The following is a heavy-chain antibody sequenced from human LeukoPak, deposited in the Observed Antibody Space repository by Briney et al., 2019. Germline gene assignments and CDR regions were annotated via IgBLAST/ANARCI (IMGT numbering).Heavy chain of an antibody. CDR3: AKVLSYWYLVL. CDR2: SGGDGGST. CDR1: GFTFSSYD. J-gene: IGHJ2*01. Sequence: GGSLRLSCAASGFTFSSYDMSWVRQAPGKGLEWVSASGGDGGSTYPDSVKGRFTISTDNYKNTLHVQMNCPRGEDTATYYWAKVLSYWYLVLWGRGNLVTVSS. V-gene: IGHV3-23*01.